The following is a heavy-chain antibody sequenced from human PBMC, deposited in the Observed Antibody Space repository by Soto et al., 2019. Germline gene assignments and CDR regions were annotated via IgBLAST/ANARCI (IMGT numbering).Heavy chain of an antibody. D-gene: IGHD3-10*01. Sequence: SETLSLTCTVSGGSISSYYWSWIRQPPGKGLEWIGYIYYSGSTNYNPSLKSRVTISVDTSKNQFSLKLNSMTAADTAVYYCARHNYGSGSTYFDYWGQGTLVTVS. CDR1: GGSISSYY. V-gene: IGHV4-59*08. CDR3: ARHNYGSGSTYFDY. CDR2: IYYSGST. J-gene: IGHJ4*02.